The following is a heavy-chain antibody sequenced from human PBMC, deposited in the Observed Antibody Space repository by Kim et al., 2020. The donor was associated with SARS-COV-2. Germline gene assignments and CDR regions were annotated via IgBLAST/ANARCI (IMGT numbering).Heavy chain of an antibody. CDR3: AINLVGDTDLGP. CDR2: ISYEGSTQ. Sequence: GGSLRLSCAASGFTFSSHGMHWVRQAPGKGLEWVALISYEGSTQKYTDSVKGRFTVSRDNSKNTLFLQMNSLRPEDTAVYYCAINLVGDTDLGPWGQDTLVPVSS. CDR1: GFTFSSHG. V-gene: IGHV3-30*03. D-gene: IGHD1-26*01. J-gene: IGHJ5*02.